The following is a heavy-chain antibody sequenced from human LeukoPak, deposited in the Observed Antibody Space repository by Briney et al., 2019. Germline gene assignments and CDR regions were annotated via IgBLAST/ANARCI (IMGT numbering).Heavy chain of an antibody. V-gene: IGHV4-61*01. J-gene: IGHJ4*02. CDR1: GGSISSSNYH. Sequence: SETLSLTCTVSGGSISSSNYHWSWIRKPPGKGLEWIGHVFNGGSTNYSPSLRSRVTISVDTSKNQFSLKLTSVTAADTAVYYCARFKRAGGWSYFDYWGQGTLVTVSS. CDR2: VFNGGST. D-gene: IGHD6-19*01. CDR3: ARFKRAGGWSYFDY.